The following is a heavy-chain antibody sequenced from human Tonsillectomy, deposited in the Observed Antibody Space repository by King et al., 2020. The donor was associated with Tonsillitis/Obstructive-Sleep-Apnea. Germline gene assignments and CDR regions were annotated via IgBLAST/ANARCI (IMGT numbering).Heavy chain of an antibody. D-gene: IGHD6-6*01. CDR2: ITSGGSYT. Sequence: VQLVESGGGLVKPGGSLRLSCAASGFTFSDYYMSWIRQAPGKGLEWLSYITSGGSYTNYADSVKGRFTISRDNAKNSLYLQINSLRAEDTAVYYCARGGPSGTAARPPSPRYMAVWGKGTTVTVPS. CDR1: GFTFSDYY. J-gene: IGHJ6*03. V-gene: IGHV3-11*05. CDR3: ARGGPSGTAARPPSPRYMAV.